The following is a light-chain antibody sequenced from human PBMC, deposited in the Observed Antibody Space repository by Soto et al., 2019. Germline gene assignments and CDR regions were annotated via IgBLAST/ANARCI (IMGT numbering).Light chain of an antibody. CDR2: EVK. CDR3: SSYAGNNNFV. CDR1: SSDIGDYNY. Sequence: QSVLTQPASASGSPGQSVTVSCTGSSSDIGDYNYVSWYQQHPGKAPKLIIYEVKKRPSGVHDRFSGSKSGNTASLTVSGLQAEDEADYYCSSYAGNNNFVFGSGTKVTVL. V-gene: IGLV2-8*01. J-gene: IGLJ1*01.